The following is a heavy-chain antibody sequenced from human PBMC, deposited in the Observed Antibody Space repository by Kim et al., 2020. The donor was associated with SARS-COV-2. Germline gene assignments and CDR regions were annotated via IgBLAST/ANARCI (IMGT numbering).Heavy chain of an antibody. Sequence: SGPTLVNPTQTLTLTCTFSGFSLSTSGMCVSWIRQPPGKALEWLALIDWDDGKYYSTSLKTRLTISKDTSKNQVVLTMTNMDPVDTATYYCARTRSSHNEVLFDYWGQGTLVTVSS. J-gene: IGHJ4*02. CDR1: GFSLSTSGMC. D-gene: IGHD6-13*01. CDR2: IDWDDGK. CDR3: ARTRSSHNEVLFDY. V-gene: IGHV2-70*01.